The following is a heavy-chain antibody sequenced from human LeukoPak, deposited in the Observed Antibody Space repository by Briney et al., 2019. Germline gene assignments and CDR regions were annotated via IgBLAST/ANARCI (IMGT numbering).Heavy chain of an antibody. J-gene: IGHJ4*02. Sequence: ASVKVSCKASGYTFTSYDINWVRQATGQGLEWMGWMNPNSGNTGYAQKFQGRVTITRNTSISTAYMELSSLRSEDTAVYYCARTRTSTSRRVGYYFDYWGQGTLVTVSS. CDR2: MNPNSGNT. D-gene: IGHD2-2*01. CDR3: ARTRTSTSRRVGYYFDY. V-gene: IGHV1-8*03. CDR1: GYTFTSYD.